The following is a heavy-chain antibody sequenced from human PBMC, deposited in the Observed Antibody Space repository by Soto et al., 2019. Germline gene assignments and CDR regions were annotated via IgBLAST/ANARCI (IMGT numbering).Heavy chain of an antibody. CDR1: GGSISSGDYY. J-gene: IGHJ6*02. Sequence: SETLSLTCTVSGGSISSGDYYWSWIRQPPGKGLEWIGYIYYSGSTYYNPSLKSRVTISVDTSKNQFSLKLSSVTAADTAVYYCAREATISYYYGMDVWGQGTTVTV. D-gene: IGHD5-12*01. CDR3: AREATISYYYGMDV. CDR2: IYYSGST. V-gene: IGHV4-30-4*01.